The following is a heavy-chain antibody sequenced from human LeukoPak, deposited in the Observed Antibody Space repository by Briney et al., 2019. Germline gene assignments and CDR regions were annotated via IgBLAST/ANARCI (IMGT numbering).Heavy chain of an antibody. CDR1: GFTFDDYA. Sequence: GGSLRLSCAASGFTFDDYAMHWVRQAPGKGLEWVSGITWNSDNIEYADSVKGRFTISRDNAKNTLYLQMNSLRAEDTAVYYCARDRVAGLYYYYYMDVWGKGTTVTVSS. J-gene: IGHJ6*03. CDR2: ITWNSDNI. CDR3: ARDRVAGLYYYYYMDV. V-gene: IGHV3-9*01. D-gene: IGHD6-19*01.